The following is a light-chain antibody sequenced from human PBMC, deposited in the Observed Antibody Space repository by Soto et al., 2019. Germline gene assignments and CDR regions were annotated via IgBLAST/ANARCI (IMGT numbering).Light chain of an antibody. CDR3: AAWDGSLRGRV. J-gene: IGLJ2*01. CDR1: SSNIASNY. CDR2: GYD. Sequence: QSVLTQPPSASGTPGQRVTISCSGSSSNIASNYVYWYQQLPGTAPKLLIYGYDQRPSGVPDRFSGSKSGTSASLAISGLRSEDEADYYCAAWDGSLRGRVFGGGTQLTVL. V-gene: IGLV1-47*02.